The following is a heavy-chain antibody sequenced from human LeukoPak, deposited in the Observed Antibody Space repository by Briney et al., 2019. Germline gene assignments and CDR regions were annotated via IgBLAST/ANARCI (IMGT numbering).Heavy chain of an antibody. V-gene: IGHV1-18*01. CDR1: GYTFTSYG. Sequence: ASVKVSCKASGYTFTSYGISWVRQAPGQGLEWMGWISAYNGNTNYAQKLRGRVTMTTDTSTSTAYMELRSLRSDDTAVYYCAREYYGSGSYYNGLDYWGQGTLVTVSS. J-gene: IGHJ4*02. CDR2: ISAYNGNT. CDR3: AREYYGSGSYYNGLDY. D-gene: IGHD3-10*01.